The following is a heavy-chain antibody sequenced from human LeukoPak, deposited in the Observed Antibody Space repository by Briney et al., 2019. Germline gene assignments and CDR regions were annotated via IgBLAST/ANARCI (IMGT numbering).Heavy chain of an antibody. CDR1: GGSISSYY. CDR3: ARHEWDVDTAMGGFDY. J-gene: IGHJ4*02. V-gene: IGHV4-39*01. D-gene: IGHD5-18*01. CDR2: IYYSGST. Sequence: SETVSLTCTVSGGSISSYYWGWIRQPPGKGLEWIGSIYYSGSTYYNPSLKSRVTISVDTSKNQFSLKLSSVTAADTAVYYCARHEWDVDTAMGGFDYWGQGTLVTVSS.